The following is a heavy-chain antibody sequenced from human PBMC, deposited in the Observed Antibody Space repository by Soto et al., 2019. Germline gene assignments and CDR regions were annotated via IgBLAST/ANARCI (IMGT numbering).Heavy chain of an antibody. D-gene: IGHD2-8*01. CDR2: IIPILGST. V-gene: IGHV1-69*01. Sequence: QVQLLQSGAELREPGSSVRVSCTPSGGTFVSSAFAWVRQAPGGKIEWMGGIIPILGSTKYAEKFLRRLTIRADDSSRTAYLELSSLTFDDTAVYFCAKKNPHGDSNKAWLDPWGQGTLVTVST. CDR3: AKKNPHGDSNKAWLDP. CDR1: GGTFVSSA. J-gene: IGHJ5*02.